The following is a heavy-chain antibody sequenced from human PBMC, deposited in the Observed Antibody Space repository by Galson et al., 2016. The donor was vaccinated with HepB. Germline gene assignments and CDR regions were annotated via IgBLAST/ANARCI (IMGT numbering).Heavy chain of an antibody. J-gene: IGHJ4*02. D-gene: IGHD1-20*01. V-gene: IGHV3-30*04. Sequence: SLRLSCAVSDLASSGFIFSDYAMHWVRQAPGKGLEWVAVIAYDGTAKYYADSVKGRFTISRDNSKNTLYLQMTSLRAEDTAMYYCAREEGGGGHITGTPESSGFDNWGQGTPVTVSS. CDR2: IAYDGTAK. CDR3: AREEGGGGHITGTPESSGFDN. CDR1: GFIFSDYA.